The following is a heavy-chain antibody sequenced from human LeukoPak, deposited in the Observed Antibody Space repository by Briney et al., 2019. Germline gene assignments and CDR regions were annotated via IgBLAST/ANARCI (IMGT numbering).Heavy chain of an antibody. Sequence: SETLSLTCTVSGGSISSGTNYWTWIRQPAGRGLEWIGRIYNRGGTDYNPSLKSRITISLDTSKNQFSLKLSSVTAADTAVYYCARRGRIIAVAGFDYWGQGTLVTVSS. D-gene: IGHD6-19*01. V-gene: IGHV4-61*02. J-gene: IGHJ4*02. CDR3: ARRGRIIAVAGFDY. CDR1: GGSISSGTNY. CDR2: IYNRGGT.